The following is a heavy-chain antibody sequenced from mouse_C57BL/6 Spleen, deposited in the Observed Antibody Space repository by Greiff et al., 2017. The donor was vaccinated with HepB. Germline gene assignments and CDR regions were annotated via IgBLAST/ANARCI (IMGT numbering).Heavy chain of an antibody. Sequence: EVMLVESEGGLVQPGSSMKLSCTASGFTFSDYYMAWVRQVPEKGLEWVANINYDGSSTYYLDSLKSRFIISRDNAKNILYLQMSSLKSEDTATYYCARGDYGNPFDVWGTGTTVTVSS. D-gene: IGHD2-1*01. J-gene: IGHJ1*03. CDR2: INYDGSST. CDR1: GFTFSDYY. CDR3: ARGDYGNPFDV. V-gene: IGHV5-16*01.